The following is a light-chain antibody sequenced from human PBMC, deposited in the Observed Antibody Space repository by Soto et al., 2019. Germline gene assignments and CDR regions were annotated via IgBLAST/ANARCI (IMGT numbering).Light chain of an antibody. CDR3: QQYGSSRFT. CDR2: GAS. J-gene: IGKJ4*01. V-gene: IGKV3-20*01. CDR1: QSVSSSY. Sequence: EIGLTQSPRTLSLSPGERATLSCRASQSVSSSYLAWYQQKPGQAPRRLIYGASSRATGIPDRFSGSGSGTDFTLTISRLEPEDFAVYYCQQYGSSRFTFGGGTKVEIK.